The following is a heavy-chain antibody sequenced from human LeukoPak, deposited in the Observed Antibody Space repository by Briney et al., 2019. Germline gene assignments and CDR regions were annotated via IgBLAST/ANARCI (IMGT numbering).Heavy chain of an antibody. D-gene: IGHD3-16*02. CDR1: GFTFNNYP. V-gene: IGHV3-21*01. CDR3: ASSDMITFGGVIVPLDY. CDR2: ISSSSSYI. Sequence: GGSLRLSCYTSGFTFNNYPMSWVRQAPGKGLEWVSSISSSSSYIYYADSVKGRFTISRDNAKNSLYLQMNSLRAEDTAVYYCASSDMITFGGVIVPLDYWGQGTLVTVSS. J-gene: IGHJ4*02.